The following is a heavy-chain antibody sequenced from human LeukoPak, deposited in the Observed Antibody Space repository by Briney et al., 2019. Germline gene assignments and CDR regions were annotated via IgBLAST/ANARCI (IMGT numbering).Heavy chain of an antibody. Sequence: GGSLRLSCAASGFTFSSYSMNWVRQAPGKGLEWVSSISSSSSYIYYADSVKGRFTISRDNAKNSLYLQMNSLRAEDTAVYYCARVLVVAATADYWGQGTLVTVSS. J-gene: IGHJ4*02. CDR3: ARVLVVAATADY. D-gene: IGHD2-15*01. CDR2: ISSSSSYI. CDR1: GFTFSSYS. V-gene: IGHV3-21*01.